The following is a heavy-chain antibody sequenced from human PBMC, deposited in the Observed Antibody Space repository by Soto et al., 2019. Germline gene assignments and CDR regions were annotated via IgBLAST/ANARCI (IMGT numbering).Heavy chain of an antibody. D-gene: IGHD6-13*01. V-gene: IGHV3-21*01. CDR2: ISSSSSYI. CDR1: GFTFSSYS. Sequence: EVQLVESGGGLVKPGGSLRLSCAASGFTFSSYSMNWVRQAPGKGLEWVSSISSSSSYIYYADSVKGRFTISRDNAKNSLYLQMNSLRSEDTAVYYCARDGDGSSCVRCYNWFDPWGQGTLVTVSS. J-gene: IGHJ5*02. CDR3: ARDGDGSSCVRCYNWFDP.